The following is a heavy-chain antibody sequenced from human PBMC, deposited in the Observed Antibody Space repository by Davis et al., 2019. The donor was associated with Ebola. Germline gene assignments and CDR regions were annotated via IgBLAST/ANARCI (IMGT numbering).Heavy chain of an antibody. D-gene: IGHD3-10*01. Sequence: AASVKVSCKASGYIFTSYAIHWVRQAPGQRLEWMGWINAGNGDTKYSQKFRGRVTITRDTSASTSYMELSSLRSEDTAVYYCARGITMVQGVIGYWGQGTLVTVSS. CDR2: INAGNGDT. CDR3: ARGITMVQGVIGY. CDR1: GYIFTSYA. J-gene: IGHJ4*02. V-gene: IGHV1-3*01.